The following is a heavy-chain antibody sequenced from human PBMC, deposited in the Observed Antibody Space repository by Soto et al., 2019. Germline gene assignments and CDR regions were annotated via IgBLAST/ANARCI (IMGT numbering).Heavy chain of an antibody. J-gene: IGHJ4*02. V-gene: IGHV1-24*01. Sequence: ASVKVSCKVSGYTLTELSMHWVRQAPGKGLEWMVGFDPEDGETIYAQKFQGRVTMTEDTSTDTAYMELSSLRSEDTAVYYCATANGDYGLYFDYWGQGTLVTVSS. CDR2: FDPEDGET. CDR3: ATANGDYGLYFDY. CDR1: GYTLTELS. D-gene: IGHD4-17*01.